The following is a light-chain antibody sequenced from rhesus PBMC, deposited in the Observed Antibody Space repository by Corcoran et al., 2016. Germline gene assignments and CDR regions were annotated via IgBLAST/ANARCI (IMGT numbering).Light chain of an antibody. J-gene: IGKJ2*01. CDR3: QHGYGTPPYS. Sequence: DIQMTQSPSSLSASVGDRVTITCRASENVNNYLNWYQQKPGKAPKLLIYKASTLQSGVPSRFSGSGSGTDYTFTISRLQPEDFATFYCQHGYGTPPYSFGQGTKVEIK. CDR2: KAS. V-gene: IGKV1-74*01. CDR1: ENVNNY.